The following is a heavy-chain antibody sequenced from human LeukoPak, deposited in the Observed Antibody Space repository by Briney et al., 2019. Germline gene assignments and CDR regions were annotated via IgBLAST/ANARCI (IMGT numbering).Heavy chain of an antibody. CDR3: ARESTEVFDY. D-gene: IGHD4-11*01. Sequence: GGSLRLSCAASGFTFSSYNMNWVRQAPGKGLEWVSSISSSSNTIYYADSVKGRFTISRDNAKNSLYLQMNNLRAEDTAVYYCARESTEVFDYWGQGTLVTVSS. CDR1: GFTFSSYN. V-gene: IGHV3-48*01. J-gene: IGHJ4*02. CDR2: ISSSSNTI.